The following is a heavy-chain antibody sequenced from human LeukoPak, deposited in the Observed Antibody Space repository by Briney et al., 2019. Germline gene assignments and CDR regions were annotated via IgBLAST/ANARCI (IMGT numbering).Heavy chain of an antibody. Sequence: PSGALSLTCNVSGGSISSYYWSWIRQPPGKGLEWIGYIYYSGSTNNNPSLKSRVTISVDTSKNQFSLKLSFVTAADTAVYYCARDRGLWYFDLWGRGTLVTVSS. CDR3: ARDRGLWYFDL. J-gene: IGHJ2*01. V-gene: IGHV4-59*01. CDR1: GGSISSYY. D-gene: IGHD2-15*01. CDR2: IYYSGST.